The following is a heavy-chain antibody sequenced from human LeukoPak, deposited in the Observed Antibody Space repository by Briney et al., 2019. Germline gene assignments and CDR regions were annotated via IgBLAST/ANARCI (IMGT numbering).Heavy chain of an antibody. Sequence: ASVKVSCKASGYTFTSYDINWVRQATGQGLEWMGWMNPNSGNTGYAQKFQGRVTITRNTSISTAYMELSSLRSEDTAVYYCARGFTIFGVVIMYYFDYWGQGTLVTVSS. J-gene: IGHJ4*02. D-gene: IGHD3-3*01. CDR1: GYTFTSYD. CDR2: MNPNSGNT. CDR3: ARGFTIFGVVIMYYFDY. V-gene: IGHV1-8*03.